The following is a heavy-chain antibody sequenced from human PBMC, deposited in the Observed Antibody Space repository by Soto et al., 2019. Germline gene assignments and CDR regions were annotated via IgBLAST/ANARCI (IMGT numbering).Heavy chain of an antibody. V-gene: IGHV1-69*02. D-gene: IGHD3-3*01. J-gene: IGHJ3*02. CDR3: ARGDFDFWSGYYKDAFDI. Sequence: GASVKVSCKASGGTFSSYTISWVRQAPGQGLEWMGRIIPILGIANYAQKFQGRVTITADKSTSTAYMELSSLRSEDTAVYYCARGDFDFWSGYYKDAFDIWGPGTMVTVSS. CDR2: IIPILGIA. CDR1: GGTFSSYT.